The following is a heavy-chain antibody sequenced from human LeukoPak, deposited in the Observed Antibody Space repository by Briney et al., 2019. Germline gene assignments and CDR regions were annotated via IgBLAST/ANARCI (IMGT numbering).Heavy chain of an antibody. CDR2: IYHTGSA. CDR1: GGSISGSGFY. J-gene: IGHJ4*02. CDR3: ARYCTSTTCILRGFDY. Sequence: PSETLSLTCTVSGGSISGSGFYWGWIRQPPGKGLEWIANIYHTGSAHYNPSLKSRVTISVDTSKNQFSLKLSSVTAADTAVYYCARYCTSTTCILRGFDYWGQGTLVTVSS. V-gene: IGHV4-39*07. D-gene: IGHD2-2*01.